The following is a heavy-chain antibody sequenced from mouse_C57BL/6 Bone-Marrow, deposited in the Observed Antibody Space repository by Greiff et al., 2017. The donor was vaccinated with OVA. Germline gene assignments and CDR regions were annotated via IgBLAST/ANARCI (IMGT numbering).Heavy chain of an antibody. D-gene: IGHD4-1*01. V-gene: IGHV1-50*01. J-gene: IGHJ2*01. Sequence: QVHVKQPGAELVKPGASVKLSCKASGYTFTSYWMQWVKQRPGQGLEWIGEIDPSDSYTNYNQKFKGKATLTVDTSSSTAYMQLSSLTSEDSAVYYCARSPLGRGYFDYWGQGTTLTVSS. CDR2: IDPSDSYT. CDR1: GYTFTSYW. CDR3: ARSPLGRGYFDY.